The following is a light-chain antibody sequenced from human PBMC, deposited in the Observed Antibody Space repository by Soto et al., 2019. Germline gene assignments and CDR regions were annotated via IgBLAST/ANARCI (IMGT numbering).Light chain of an antibody. CDR1: QSVSSN. J-gene: IGKJ1*01. Sequence: EIVMTQSPATLSVSPGERATLSCRASQSVSSNLAWHEQKPGQAPRLLIYGASTRATGIPARFSGSGSGTEFTLTITSLQSEAFAVYYCQHYNNWPRTFGQGTKVEIK. CDR2: GAS. V-gene: IGKV3-15*01. CDR3: QHYNNWPRT.